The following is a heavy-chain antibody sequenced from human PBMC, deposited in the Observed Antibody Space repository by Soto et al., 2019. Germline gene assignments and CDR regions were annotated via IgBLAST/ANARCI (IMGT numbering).Heavy chain of an antibody. CDR2: IYYSGST. J-gene: IGHJ4*02. CDR3: ARRYGALFDD. D-gene: IGHD4-17*01. Sequence: SETLSLTRTVHGGSISKYYWSWIRQRPGKGLEWIGYIYYSGSTNYNTSLKSRDTISVDTSKNQFSLKLSSVTASYSAVYYCARRYGALFDDWGQGTLVTGSS. V-gene: IGHV4-59*01. CDR1: GGSISKYY.